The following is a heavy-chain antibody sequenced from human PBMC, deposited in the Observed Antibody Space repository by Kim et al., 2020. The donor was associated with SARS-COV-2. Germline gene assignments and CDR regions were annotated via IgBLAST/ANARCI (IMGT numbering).Heavy chain of an antibody. V-gene: IGHV3-23*01. J-gene: IGHJ4*02. CDR2: ISGSGGST. D-gene: IGHD6-19*01. CDR3: AKDQVSSGWYQTSGLGY. CDR1: GFTFSSYA. Sequence: GGSLRLSCAASGFTFSSYAMSWVRQAPGKGLEWVSAISGSGGSTYYADSVKGRFTISRDNSKNTLYLQMNSLRAEDTAVYYCAKDQVSSGWYQTSGLGYWGQGTLVTVSS.